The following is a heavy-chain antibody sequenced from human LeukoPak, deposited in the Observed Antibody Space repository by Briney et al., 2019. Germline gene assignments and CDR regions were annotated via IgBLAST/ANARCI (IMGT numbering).Heavy chain of an antibody. D-gene: IGHD6-6*01. CDR2: ISSSSSYI. Sequence: KAGGSLRLSCAASGFTFSSYSMNWVRQAPGKGLEWVSSISSSSSYIYYADSMKGRFTISRDNAKNSLYLQMNSLRAEDTAVYYCARDPLQTYDSSLGYWGQGTLVTVSS. J-gene: IGHJ4*02. CDR3: ARDPLQTYDSSLGY. CDR1: GFTFSSYS. V-gene: IGHV3-21*01.